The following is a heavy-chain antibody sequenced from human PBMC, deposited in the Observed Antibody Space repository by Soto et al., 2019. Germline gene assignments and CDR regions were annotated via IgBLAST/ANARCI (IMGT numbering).Heavy chain of an antibody. V-gene: IGHV3-48*01. Sequence: GGSLRLSCAASGFTFSSYNMNWVRQAPGKGLEWVSYISSSSSTIYYADSVKGRFTISRDNANNSLYLQMNSLRAEDTSVYYCARDRGYPDSFDIWGQGTMVTVSS. J-gene: IGHJ3*02. CDR3: ARDRGYPDSFDI. D-gene: IGHD3-10*01. CDR1: GFTFSSYN. CDR2: ISSSSSTI.